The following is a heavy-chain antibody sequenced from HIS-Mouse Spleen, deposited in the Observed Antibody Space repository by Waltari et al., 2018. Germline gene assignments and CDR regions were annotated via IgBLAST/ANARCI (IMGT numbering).Heavy chain of an antibody. D-gene: IGHD6-13*01. V-gene: IGHV4-39*07. CDR3: AREIPYSSSWYDWYFDL. J-gene: IGHJ2*01. Sequence: QLQLQESGPGLVKPSETLSLTCTVPGGPISSSSYYWGCIRQPPGKGLEWIGSMYYRGSTYYNPSLKSRVTISVDTSKNQFSLKLSSVTAADTAVYYCAREIPYSSSWYDWYFDLWGRGTLVTVSS. CDR1: GGPISSSSYY. CDR2: MYYRGST.